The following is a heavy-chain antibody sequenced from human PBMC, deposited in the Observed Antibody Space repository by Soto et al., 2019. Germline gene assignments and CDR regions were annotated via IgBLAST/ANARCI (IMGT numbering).Heavy chain of an antibody. J-gene: IGHJ4*02. CDR1: GYTFSSFR. D-gene: IGHD5-18*01. CDR2: VNPSSGST. V-gene: IGHV1-46*01. Sequence: QVQLVQSGAEVKKPGASVKVSCTTSGYTFSSFRLHWLRQAPGQGPEWMGVVNPSSGSTTFAQKFQGRVTLTSDTSTSTVYMELSSLRSDDTAVYFCARGYVDMAMVLFDYWGQGTLVTVSS. CDR3: ARGYVDMAMVLFDY.